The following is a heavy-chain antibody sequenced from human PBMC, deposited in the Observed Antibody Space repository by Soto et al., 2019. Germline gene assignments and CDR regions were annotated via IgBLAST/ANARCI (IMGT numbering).Heavy chain of an antibody. CDR3: ARLNVVPAAIGLDP. CDR1: GGSISSSSYY. CDR2: IYYSGST. D-gene: IGHD2-2*02. V-gene: IGHV4-39*01. Sequence: PSETLSLTCTVSGGSISSSSYYWGWIRQPPGKGLEWIGSIYYSGSTYYNPSLKSRVIISVDTSKNQFSLKLSSVTAADTAVYYCARLNVVPAAIGLDPWGQGTLVTVSS. J-gene: IGHJ5*02.